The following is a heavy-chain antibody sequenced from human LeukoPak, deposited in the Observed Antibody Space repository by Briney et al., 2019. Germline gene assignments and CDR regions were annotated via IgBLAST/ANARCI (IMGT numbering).Heavy chain of an antibody. Sequence: GGSLRLSCAASGFIFSSYAMHWVRQAPGKGLEYVSTISSNGGGTYYANSVKGRFSISRDNSKNTLYLQMGSLRAEDMAVYYCARGYCSSTSCAADYWGQGTLVTVSS. CDR2: ISSNGGGT. D-gene: IGHD2-2*01. J-gene: IGHJ4*02. CDR1: GFIFSSYA. V-gene: IGHV3-64*01. CDR3: ARGYCSSTSCAADY.